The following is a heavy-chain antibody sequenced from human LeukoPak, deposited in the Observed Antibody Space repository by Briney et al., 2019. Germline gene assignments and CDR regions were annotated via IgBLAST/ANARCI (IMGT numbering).Heavy chain of an antibody. CDR2: ISYDGTIR. CDR1: GLTFSSYG. V-gene: IGHV3-30*18. D-gene: IGHD2-2*01. J-gene: IGHJ5*02. Sequence: GGSLRLSCAASGLTFSSYGMHWVRQAPGKGLEWVAVISYDGTIRNYADSVKGRFTVSRDNSKNTLYLQMNSLTAEDTALYYCAKGGCSSTTCYLANPWGQGTLVTVSS. CDR3: AKGGCSSTTCYLANP.